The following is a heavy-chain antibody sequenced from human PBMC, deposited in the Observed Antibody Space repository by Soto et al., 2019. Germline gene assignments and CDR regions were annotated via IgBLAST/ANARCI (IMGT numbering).Heavy chain of an antibody. D-gene: IGHD6-6*01. CDR1: GFTFRSHS. CDR3: ARDPPYSTSSGYCDH. CDR2: IGGSGTTI. V-gene: IGHV3-48*01. Sequence: EVQLVESGGGLVQPGGSLRLSCAASGFTFRSHSMNGVRQAPGKGLEWLSYIGGSGTTIDYADSVKGRFTISRDNAKNSVFLQMNSLRGEDTAVYYCARDPPYSTSSGYCDHWGQGTPVIVSS. J-gene: IGHJ4*02.